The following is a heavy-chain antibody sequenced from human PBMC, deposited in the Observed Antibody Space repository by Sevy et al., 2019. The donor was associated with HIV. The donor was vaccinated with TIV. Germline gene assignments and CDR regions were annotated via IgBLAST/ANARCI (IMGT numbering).Heavy chain of an antibody. CDR1: GFTFSSYG. Sequence: GGSLRLSCVASGFTFSSYGMHWVRQAPGKGLEWVAVTWIDGSKKYYADSVKGRFTISRDDSRNTLYLQMNSLRAEDTAMYYCARVGICGALPLGLGYFDYWGQGTLVTVSS. J-gene: IGHJ4*02. CDR2: TWIDGSKK. V-gene: IGHV3-33*01. CDR3: ARVGICGALPLGLGYFDY. D-gene: IGHD7-27*01.